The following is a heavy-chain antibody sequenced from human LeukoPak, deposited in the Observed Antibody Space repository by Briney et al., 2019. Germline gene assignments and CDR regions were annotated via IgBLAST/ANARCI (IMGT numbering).Heavy chain of an antibody. D-gene: IGHD4-11*01. Sequence: GRSLRLSCVASGFTFSSYAMHWVRQAPGKGLEWVAVISYDGSNKYYADSVKGRFTISRDNSKNTLYLQMNSLRAEDTAVYYCARDGGLYSNYGYYYYYYGMDVWGQGTTVTVSS. CDR2: ISYDGSNK. CDR3: ARDGGLYSNYGYYYYYYGMDV. V-gene: IGHV3-30-3*01. CDR1: GFTFSSYA. J-gene: IGHJ6*02.